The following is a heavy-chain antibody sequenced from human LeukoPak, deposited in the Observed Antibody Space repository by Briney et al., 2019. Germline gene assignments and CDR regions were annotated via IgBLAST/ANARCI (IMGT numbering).Heavy chain of an antibody. CDR2: IIPIFGTA. CDR3: ASTAESIYDSSGYYFPGFGY. D-gene: IGHD3-22*01. Sequence: SVKVSCKASGGTFSSYAIIWVRQAPGQGLEWMGGIIPIFGTANYAQKFQGRVTITTDESTSTAYMELSSLRSEDTAVYYCASTAESIYDSSGYYFPGFGYWGQGTLVTVSS. J-gene: IGHJ4*02. V-gene: IGHV1-69*05. CDR1: GGTFSSYA.